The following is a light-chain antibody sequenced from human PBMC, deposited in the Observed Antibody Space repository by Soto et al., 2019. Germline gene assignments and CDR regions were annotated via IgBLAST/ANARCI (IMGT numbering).Light chain of an antibody. CDR2: GAS. CDR1: QSVSSN. V-gene: IGKV3-15*01. CDR3: QQYNDWPRALT. J-gene: IGKJ4*01. Sequence: EIVMTQSPATLSVSPGERATLSCRASQSVSSNFAWYQQTPGQAPRLLIYGASTRATGIPARFSGSGSGTEFTLTISSRQSEDFALYFCQQYNDWPRALTFGGGTKVEI.